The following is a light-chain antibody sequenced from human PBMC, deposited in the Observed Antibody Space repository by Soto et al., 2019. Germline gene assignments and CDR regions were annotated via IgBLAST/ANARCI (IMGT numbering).Light chain of an antibody. CDR3: SSYTTSNTPYV. V-gene: IGLV2-14*01. CDR1: SSDIGAYNY. CDR2: DVS. Sequence: QSALTQSASVSGSPGQSITISCTGTSSDIGAYNYVSWYQQHPGNAPKVMIHDVSNRPSGVSSRFSGSKSGNTASLTISGLQAEDEADYYCSSYTTSNTPYVFGTGTKLTVL. J-gene: IGLJ1*01.